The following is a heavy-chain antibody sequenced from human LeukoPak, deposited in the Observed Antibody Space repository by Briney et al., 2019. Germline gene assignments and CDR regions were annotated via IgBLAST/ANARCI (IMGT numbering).Heavy chain of an antibody. CDR3: ARGGSWDIVVVRGYY. V-gene: IGHV4-34*01. Sequence: SGTLSLTCAVYGGSFSGYYWSWIRQPPGKGLEWIGEINHSGSTNYNPSLKSRVTISVDTSKNQFSLKLSSVTAADTAVYYCARGGSWDIVVVRGYYWGQGTLVTVSS. CDR2: INHSGST. CDR1: GGSFSGYY. D-gene: IGHD2-2*01. J-gene: IGHJ4*02.